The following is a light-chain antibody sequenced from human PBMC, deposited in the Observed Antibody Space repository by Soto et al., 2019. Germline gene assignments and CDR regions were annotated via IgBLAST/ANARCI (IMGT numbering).Light chain of an antibody. J-gene: IGKJ1*01. V-gene: IGKV1-9*01. CDR2: LAS. CDR3: QQLIRFPTK. CDR1: QGISNS. Sequence: IQLTQSPSCLSASVGDRVTITCRASQGISNSLAWYQQKPGKTPKLLMYLASTLQTGVPPRFTGTGSGTNFTLTISSLQPEDFATYYCQQLIRFPTKFGQGTKVEIK.